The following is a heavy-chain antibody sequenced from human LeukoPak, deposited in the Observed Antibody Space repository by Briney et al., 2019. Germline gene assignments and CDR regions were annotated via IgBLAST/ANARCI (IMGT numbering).Heavy chain of an antibody. J-gene: IGHJ5*02. Sequence: GSLKISCAASGFTFSTYGMTWVRQAPGKGLEWVSSISDSGGSTQSADSVKGRFTISRDNSKNTLYLQMNSLRAEDTAEYYCAKHTHNHGGFFDPWGQGTLVTVSS. CDR1: GFTFSTYG. V-gene: IGHV3-23*01. CDR3: AKHTHNHGGFFDP. CDR2: ISDSGGST. D-gene: IGHD2-15*01.